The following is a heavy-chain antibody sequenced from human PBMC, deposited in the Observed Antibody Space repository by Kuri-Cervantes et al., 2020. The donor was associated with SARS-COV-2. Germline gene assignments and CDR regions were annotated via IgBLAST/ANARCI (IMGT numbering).Heavy chain of an antibody. V-gene: IGHV1-18*01. Sequence: ASVKVSCKASGYTFSRRGFTWVRQVPGQGLEWVGYISTYNGNANYAQNFQGRVTMTTDTPTKTGHMELRRLQPDDTAIYYCARQGTTYLDSWGQGTLVTVSS. D-gene: IGHD1-14*01. CDR3: ARQGTTYLDS. J-gene: IGHJ4*02. CDR2: ISTYNGNA. CDR1: GYTFSRRG.